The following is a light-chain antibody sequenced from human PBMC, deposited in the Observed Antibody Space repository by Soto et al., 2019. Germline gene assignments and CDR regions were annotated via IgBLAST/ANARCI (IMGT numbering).Light chain of an antibody. Sequence: EIVLTQSPGTLSLSPGERATLSCRASQSLDNRHLAWYQHKPGQTPRFLIYGASNRATGIPVRFSGSGSGTDFTLTISRLEPEDFAVYYCQQYSISKWTFGQGTKVEMK. J-gene: IGKJ1*01. CDR2: GAS. V-gene: IGKV3-20*01. CDR3: QQYSISKWT. CDR1: QSLDNRH.